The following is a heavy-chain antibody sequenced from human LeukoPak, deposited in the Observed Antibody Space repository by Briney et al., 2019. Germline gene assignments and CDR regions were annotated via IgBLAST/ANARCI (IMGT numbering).Heavy chain of an antibody. J-gene: IGHJ4*02. Sequence: TASETLSLTCTVSGGSISSGSYYWGWIRQPPGKGLEWIGSIYYSGSTYYNPSLKSRVTISVDTSKNQSSLKLSSVTAADTAVYYCARGHYGTMVYWGQGTLVTVSS. CDR2: IYYSGST. V-gene: IGHV4-39*07. CDR3: ARGHYGTMVY. D-gene: IGHD3-10*01. CDR1: GGSISSGSYY.